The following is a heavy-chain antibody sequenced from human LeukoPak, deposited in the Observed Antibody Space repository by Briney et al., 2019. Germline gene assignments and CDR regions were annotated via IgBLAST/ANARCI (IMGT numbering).Heavy chain of an antibody. V-gene: IGHV3-30*02. CDR3: AKEAIYSSSWYSADY. CDR1: GFTFSSYG. Sequence: PGGSLRLSCAASGFTFSSYGMHWVRQAPGKGLGWVAFIRYDGSNTYYADSVKGRFTISRDNSKNTLYLQMNSLRAEDTAVYYCAKEAIYSSSWYSADYWGQGTLVTVSS. D-gene: IGHD6-13*01. J-gene: IGHJ4*02. CDR2: IRYDGSNT.